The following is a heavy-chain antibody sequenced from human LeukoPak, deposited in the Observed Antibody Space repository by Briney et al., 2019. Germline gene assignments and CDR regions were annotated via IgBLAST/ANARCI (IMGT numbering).Heavy chain of an antibody. CDR1: GFTFSSYA. CDR3: TTVYHPIFR. D-gene: IGHD3-16*02. CDR2: ISGSGGST. Sequence: GGSLRLSCAASGFTFSSYAMSWVRQAPGKGLEWVSGISGSGGSTYYADSVKGRFTISRDNSKNTLYLQMNSLKTEDTAVYYCTTVYHPIFRWGQGTLVTVSS. J-gene: IGHJ4*02. V-gene: IGHV3-23*01.